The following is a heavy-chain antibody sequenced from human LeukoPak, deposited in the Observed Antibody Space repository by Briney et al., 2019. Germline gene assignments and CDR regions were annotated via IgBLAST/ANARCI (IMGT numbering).Heavy chain of an antibody. V-gene: IGHV4-34*01. J-gene: IGHJ4*02. D-gene: IGHD3-16*02. CDR2: LNRTGDT. CDR3: ARISFGGFIVAQDY. Sequence: SETLSLTCAVYGTSFSGYYWRWIRQPPGKGVEWIGELNRTGDTNYNSSLKSRVMISIDTSKNQFSLRLTSVTAADTAMYYCARISFGGFIVAQDYWGQGTLVAVSS. CDR1: GTSFSGYY.